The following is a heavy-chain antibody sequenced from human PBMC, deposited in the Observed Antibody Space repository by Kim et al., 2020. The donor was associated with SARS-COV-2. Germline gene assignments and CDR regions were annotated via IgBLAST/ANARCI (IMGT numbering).Heavy chain of an antibody. D-gene: IGHD1-20*01. CDR2: SSGSGGAT. V-gene: IGHV3-23*01. CDR1: GFIFSNYS. J-gene: IGHJ5*02. Sequence: GGSLRLSCEASGFIFSNYSMSWVRQAPGKGLVWVSVSSGSGGATNYADSVKGRFTISRDNSKNTLSLQMNELRAEDTAIYYCAKGHCITTTCLRFDPWGQGTLFTVSS. CDR3: AKGHCITTTCLRFDP.